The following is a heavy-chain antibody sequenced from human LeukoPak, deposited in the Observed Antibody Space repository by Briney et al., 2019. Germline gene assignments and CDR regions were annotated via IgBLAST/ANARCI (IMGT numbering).Heavy chain of an antibody. Sequence: GESLKISCKGSGYTFTNYWIGWVRQMPGKGLEWMGIMYPGDSDTRYSPSFQGQVTISADKSISTAYLQWSSLKASDTAMYYCARGDYGDFRVFCTLLDYWGQGTLVTVSS. D-gene: IGHD4-17*01. CDR3: ARGDYGDFRVFCTLLDY. J-gene: IGHJ4*02. CDR2: MYPGDSDT. CDR1: GYTFTNYW. V-gene: IGHV5-51*01.